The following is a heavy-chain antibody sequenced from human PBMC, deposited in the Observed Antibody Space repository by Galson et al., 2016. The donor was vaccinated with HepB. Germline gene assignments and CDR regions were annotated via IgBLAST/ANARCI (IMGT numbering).Heavy chain of an antibody. J-gene: IGHJ1*01. V-gene: IGHV3-7*03. CDR2: IKEDASKA. CDR3: ARYGDEAGWNFHQ. D-gene: IGHD6-19*01. Sequence: MRLSCAASGFTFSRFWMNWVRQAPGKGLEWVASIKEDASKAFYADSVKGRFTISRDNVEDSLSLQMNSLRSEDTAVYYCARYGDEAGWNFHQWGRGTLVTVSA. CDR1: GFTFSRFW.